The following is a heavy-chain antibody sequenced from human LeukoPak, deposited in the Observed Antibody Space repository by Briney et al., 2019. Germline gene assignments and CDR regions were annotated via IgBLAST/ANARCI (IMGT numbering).Heavy chain of an antibody. J-gene: IGHJ4*02. CDR2: IYSGGST. Sequence: GGSLRLSCAASGFTVSSNYMSWVRQAPGKGLEWVSVIYSGGSTYYADSVKGRFTISRDNSKNTLYLQMNSLRAEDTAVYYCARATYDFWSGPNFDYWGQGTLVTVSS. CDR1: GFTVSSNY. CDR3: ARATYDFWSGPNFDY. V-gene: IGHV3-53*01. D-gene: IGHD3-3*01.